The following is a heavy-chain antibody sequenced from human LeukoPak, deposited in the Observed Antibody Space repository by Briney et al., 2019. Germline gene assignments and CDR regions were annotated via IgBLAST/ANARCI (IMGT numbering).Heavy chain of an antibody. CDR2: ISSKSSYI. V-gene: IGHV3-21*01. D-gene: IGHD4-17*01. J-gene: IGHJ4*02. CDR3: ARIMTTVTTVEY. Sequence: GGSLRLSCAASRFTFSTYAMNWVRQAPGKGLEWVSSISSKSSYIYYADSVKGRFTISRDNAKNSLYLQVNSLRAEDTAVYYCARIMTTVTTVEYWGQGSLVTVSS. CDR1: RFTFSTYA.